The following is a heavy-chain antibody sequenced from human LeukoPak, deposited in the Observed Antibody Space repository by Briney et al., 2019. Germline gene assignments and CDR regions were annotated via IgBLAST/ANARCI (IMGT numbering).Heavy chain of an antibody. CDR3: ARSEMSTFFDF. Sequence: GGSLKISCQGSGYRFIGYWIGWVRQVPGKGLEWLGIIYPGDSYTKYRPSLQGQVTISVDKSINTAYLQWSGLKASDTAIYYCARSEMSTFFDFWGQGTLVTVSS. CDR1: GYRFIGYW. CDR2: IYPGDSYT. J-gene: IGHJ5*01. D-gene: IGHD5-24*01. V-gene: IGHV5-51*01.